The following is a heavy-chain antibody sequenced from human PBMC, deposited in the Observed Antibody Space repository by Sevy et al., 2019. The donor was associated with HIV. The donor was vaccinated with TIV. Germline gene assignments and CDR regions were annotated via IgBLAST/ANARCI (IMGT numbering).Heavy chain of an antibody. CDR2: INSDGSST. CDR3: AKERLDYDFWSGRGFDY. CDR1: AFTFSSYW. J-gene: IGHJ4*02. V-gene: IGHV3-74*01. D-gene: IGHD3-3*01. Sequence: GGSLRLSCAASAFTFSSYWMHWVRQAPGKGLVWVSRINSDGSSTSYADSVKGRFTISRDNAKNTLYLQMNSLRAEDTAVYYCAKERLDYDFWSGRGFDYWGQGTLVTVSS.